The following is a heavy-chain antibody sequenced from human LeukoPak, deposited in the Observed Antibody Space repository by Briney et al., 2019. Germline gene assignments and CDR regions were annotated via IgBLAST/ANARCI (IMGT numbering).Heavy chain of an antibody. D-gene: IGHD5-12*01. V-gene: IGHV4-59*01. CDR3: ARSTWLLDK. Sequence: SETLSLTCTVSGGSISPYCWSWIRQPPGKGLEWIGNIYYSGNTNYNPSLKSRVTISLDTSKNQFSLKLSSVTAADTAVYYCARSTWLLDKWGQGTLVTVSS. CDR2: IYYSGNT. J-gene: IGHJ4*02. CDR1: GGSISPYC.